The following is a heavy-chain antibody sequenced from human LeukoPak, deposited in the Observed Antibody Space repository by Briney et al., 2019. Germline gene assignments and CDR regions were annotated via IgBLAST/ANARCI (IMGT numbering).Heavy chain of an antibody. Sequence: SETLSLTCTVSGGSISSSSYYWGWVRQPPGKGLEYIGTIFYVGDTYYNPSLESRLTISADTSKNQFSLKLRSVTAADSAVYYCARTSGSRYAYDDYWGQGTLVTVSS. CDR2: IFYVGDT. J-gene: IGHJ4*02. CDR1: GGSISSSSYY. V-gene: IGHV4-39*01. D-gene: IGHD6-13*01. CDR3: ARTSGSRYAYDDY.